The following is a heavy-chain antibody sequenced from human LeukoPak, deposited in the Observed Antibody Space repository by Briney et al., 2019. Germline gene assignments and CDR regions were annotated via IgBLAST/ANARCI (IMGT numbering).Heavy chain of an antibody. CDR2: ISYDGSNK. D-gene: IGHD3-10*01. V-gene: IGHV3-30*03. CDR1: GFTFSSYA. Sequence: GTSLRLSCVASGFTFSSYAMHWVRQAPGKGLEWVAVISYDGSNKYYGDSVKGRFTISRDNSKNTLYLQMNSLRAEDTAVYYCARVLRGYYGSGSYDQWGQGTLVTVSS. J-gene: IGHJ4*02. CDR3: ARVLRGYYGSGSYDQ.